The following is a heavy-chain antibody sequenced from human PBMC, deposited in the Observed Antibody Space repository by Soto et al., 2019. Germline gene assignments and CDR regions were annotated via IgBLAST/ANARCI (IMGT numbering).Heavy chain of an antibody. CDR1: GGSISGYY. CDR2: IYYSGST. V-gene: IGHV4-59*08. CDR3: ARRMYSSGWYYFDY. D-gene: IGHD6-19*01. Sequence: SETLSLTWTVAGGSISGYYWSWILQNTGKGLEWIGYIYYSGSTNYNPSLKSRVTISVDTSKNQFSLKLSSVTAADTAVYYCARRMYSSGWYYFDYWGQGTLVTVSS. J-gene: IGHJ4*02.